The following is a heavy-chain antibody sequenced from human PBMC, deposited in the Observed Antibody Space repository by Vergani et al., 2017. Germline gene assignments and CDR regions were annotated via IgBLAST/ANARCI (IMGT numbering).Heavy chain of an antibody. V-gene: IGHV3-23*01. D-gene: IGHD3-22*01. CDR2: ISSVGGST. CDR1: GFTFSTYA. CDR3: AGPQGTSAYYYGGFDY. J-gene: IGHJ4*02. Sequence: EVQLLESGGGLVQPGGSLRLSCAASGFTFSTYAMTWVRPAPGKGLEWVSTISSVGGSTYYADSEKGRFPISRDNSKNTLSLQMNSLTAQDTAIYYCAGPQGTSAYYYGGFDYWGQGILVTVSS.